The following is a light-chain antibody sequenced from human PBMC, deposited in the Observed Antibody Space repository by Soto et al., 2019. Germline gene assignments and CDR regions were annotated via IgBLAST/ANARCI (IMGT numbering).Light chain of an antibody. CDR3: QQHNNWPPIT. Sequence: EIVMTPSPAPLSVSPGERVTLSCSASQSVSNNLVWYQQKPGQAPRLLMYGSSIRATGIPARFSGSGSGTEFTLTISSLQSEDFAVYYCQQHNNWPPITFGQGTRLEIK. J-gene: IGKJ5*01. V-gene: IGKV3-15*01. CDR2: GSS. CDR1: QSVSNN.